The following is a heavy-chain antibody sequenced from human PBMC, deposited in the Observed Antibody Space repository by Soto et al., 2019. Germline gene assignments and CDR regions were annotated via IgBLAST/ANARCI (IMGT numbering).Heavy chain of an antibody. D-gene: IGHD6-13*01. CDR3: ARDSYSSSWAGY. CDR2: IYSGGST. J-gene: IGHJ4*02. CDR1: GFTVSSNY. V-gene: IGHV3-66*01. Sequence: GESLKISCAASGFTVSSNYMSWVRQAPGKGLEWVSVIYSGGSTYYADSVKGRFTISRDNSKNTLYLQMNSLRAEDTAVYYCARDSYSSSWAGYWGQGTLVTVSS.